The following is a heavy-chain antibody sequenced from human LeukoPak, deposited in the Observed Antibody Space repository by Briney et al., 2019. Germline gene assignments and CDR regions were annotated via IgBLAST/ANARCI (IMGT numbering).Heavy chain of an antibody. V-gene: IGHV4-61*02. D-gene: IGHD2-15*01. CDR1: GGSVSSGNYY. J-gene: IGHJ5*02. CDR2: IYTSGST. CDR3: AREGSLGLWFDP. Sequence: SETLSLTCTVSGGSVSSGNYYWTWIRQPAGKGLEWIGRIYTSGSTNYNPSLKSRVTMSVDTSKNQFSLQLSSVTAADTAVYYCAREGSLGLWFDPWGQGTLVTVSS.